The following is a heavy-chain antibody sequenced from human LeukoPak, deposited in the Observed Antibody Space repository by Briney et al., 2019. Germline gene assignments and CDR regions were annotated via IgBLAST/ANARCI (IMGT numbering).Heavy chain of an antibody. CDR3: ARCTIFGVVYYYYYGMDV. J-gene: IGHJ6*02. CDR2: IIPIFGTA. V-gene: IGHV1-69*01. Sequence: SVKVSCKASGGTFSSYAISWVRQAPGQGLEWMGGIIPIFGTANYAQKFQGRVTITADESTSTAYMELSSLRSEDTAVYYCARCTIFGVVYYYYYGMDVWGQGTSVTVSS. CDR1: GGTFSSYA. D-gene: IGHD3-3*01.